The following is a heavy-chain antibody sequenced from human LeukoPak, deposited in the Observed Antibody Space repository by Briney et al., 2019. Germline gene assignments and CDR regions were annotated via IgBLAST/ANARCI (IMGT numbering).Heavy chain of an antibody. CDR2: INDSGST. V-gene: IGHV4-34*01. CDR1: GETFSGHY. J-gene: IGHJ4*02. D-gene: IGHD5-12*01. Sequence: SETLSLTCAVYGETFSGHYWTWIRQPPGKGLEWIGDINDSGSTNYDPSLKSRVTILADTSKNQFSLKMRSVTAADTAVYYCARARERVAIAYWGQGTLVTVSS. CDR3: ARARERVAIAY.